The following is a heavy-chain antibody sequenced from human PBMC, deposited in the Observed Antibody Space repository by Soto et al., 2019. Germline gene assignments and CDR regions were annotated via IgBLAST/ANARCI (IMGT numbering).Heavy chain of an antibody. CDR2: ISYDGSNK. V-gene: IGHV3-30-3*01. D-gene: IGHD2-2*01. CDR3: ARGPSSLTRFDY. CDR1: GFTFSSYA. J-gene: IGHJ4*02. Sequence: QVQLVESGGGVVQPGRSLRLSCAASGFTFSSYAMHWVRQAPGKGLEWVAVISYDGSNKYYADSVKGRFTISRDNSKNTLYLQMNSLRAEDKAVYYCARGPSSLTRFDYWGQGTLVTVSS.